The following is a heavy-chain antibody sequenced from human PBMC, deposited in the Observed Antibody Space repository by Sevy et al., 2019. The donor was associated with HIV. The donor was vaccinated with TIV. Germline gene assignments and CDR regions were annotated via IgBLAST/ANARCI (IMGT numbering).Heavy chain of an antibody. J-gene: IGHJ4*02. D-gene: IGHD2-15*01. CDR1: GFIFSNYY. V-gene: IGHV3-48*01. CDR3: ARVRDRYCSGGSCYYGYFFDY. CDR2: ISDRSDTI. Sequence: GGSLRLSCAASGFIFSNYYMTWVRQAPGKGLEWVSYISDRSDTISYADSVKGRFTISRDNAKNARYLQMSSLSGEDTAVYYCARVRDRYCSGGSCYYGYFFDYWGQGTLVTVSS.